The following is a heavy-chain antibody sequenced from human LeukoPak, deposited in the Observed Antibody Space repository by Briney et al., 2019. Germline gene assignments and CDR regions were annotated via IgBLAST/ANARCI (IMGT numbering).Heavy chain of an antibody. J-gene: IGHJ5*02. CDR2: IKEDGSEK. CDR3: ARVRPAISS. D-gene: IGHD3-3*02. CDR1: GFMFRSYW. Sequence: GGSLRLSCGGSGFMFRSYWMSWVRQAPGKGLEWVANIKEDGSEKHHVDSVKGRFTISRDNAKNSLYLQMNSLRAEDTAVYYCARVRPAISSCGQGTLVTVSS. V-gene: IGHV3-7*01.